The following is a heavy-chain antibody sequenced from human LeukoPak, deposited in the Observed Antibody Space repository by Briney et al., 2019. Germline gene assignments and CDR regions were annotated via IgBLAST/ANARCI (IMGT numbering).Heavy chain of an antibody. V-gene: IGHV3-30*18. CDR1: GFTFSSYG. J-gene: IGHJ4*02. D-gene: IGHD1-26*01. CDR3: AKDGIVGAPGYFDY. Sequence: GRSLRLSCAASGFTFSSYGMHWVRQAPGKGLEWVAVISYDGSNKYYADSVKGRFTISRDNSKNTLYLQMNSLRAEDTAVYYCAKDGIVGAPGYFDYWGQGTLVTVSS. CDR2: ISYDGSNK.